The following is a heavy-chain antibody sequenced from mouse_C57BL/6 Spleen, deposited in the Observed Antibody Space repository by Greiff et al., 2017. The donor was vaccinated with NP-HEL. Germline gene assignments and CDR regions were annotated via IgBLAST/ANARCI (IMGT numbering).Heavy chain of an antibody. CDR1: GYTFTSYW. V-gene: IGHV1-61*01. J-gene: IGHJ3*01. D-gene: IGHD2-1*01. CDR2: IYPSDSET. CDR3: ARRGYGNLWFAY. Sequence: QVQLQQSGAELVRPGSSVKLSCKASGYTFTSYWMDWVKQRPGQGLEWIGNIYPSDSETHYNQKFKDKATLTVDKSSSTAYKQLSSLTSEDSAVYYCARRGYGNLWFAYWGQGTLVTVSA.